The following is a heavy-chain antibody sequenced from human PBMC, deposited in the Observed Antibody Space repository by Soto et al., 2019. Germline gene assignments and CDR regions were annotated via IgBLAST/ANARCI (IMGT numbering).Heavy chain of an antibody. D-gene: IGHD6-19*01. Sequence: EVQLVESGGGLVQPGGSLRLSCAASGFTFSSYWMSWVRQAPGKGLEWVANIKQDGSEKYYVDSVKGRFTISRDNAENSLSLQKSSLSAEDAAVDDCGRDWNSSGRDDWGQGTTVTVSS. CDR3: GRDWNSSGRDD. CDR1: GFTFSSYW. V-gene: IGHV3-7*03. CDR2: IKQDGSEK. J-gene: IGHJ6*02.